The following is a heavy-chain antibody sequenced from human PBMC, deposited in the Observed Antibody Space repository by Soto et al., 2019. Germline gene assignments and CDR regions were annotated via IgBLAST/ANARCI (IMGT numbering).Heavy chain of an antibody. CDR2: IIPIFGTA. CDR1: GGTFSSYA. V-gene: IGHV1-69*06. Sequence: QVQLVQSGAEVKKPGSSVKVSCKASGGTFSSYALSCVRQAPRQGLECMGGIIPIFGTANYAQKFQGRVTITADKSTSTAYMELSSLRSEDTAVYYCARGLYGYSNRDDAFDIWGEGTMVTVSS. CDR3: ARGLYGYSNRDDAFDI. D-gene: IGHD4-4*01. J-gene: IGHJ3*02.